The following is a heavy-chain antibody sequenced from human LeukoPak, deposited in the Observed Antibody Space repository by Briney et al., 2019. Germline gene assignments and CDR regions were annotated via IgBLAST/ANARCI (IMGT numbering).Heavy chain of an antibody. V-gene: IGHV3-23*01. Sequence: GGSLRLSCAASGLIVSSNYMNWVRQAPGKGLEWVSAISGSGGSTYYADSVKGRFTISRDNSKNTLYLQMNSLRAEDTAVYYCAKEAWLTGWNYYFDYWGQGTLVTVSS. J-gene: IGHJ4*02. CDR3: AKEAWLTGWNYYFDY. D-gene: IGHD5-12*01. CDR1: GLIVSSNY. CDR2: ISGSGGST.